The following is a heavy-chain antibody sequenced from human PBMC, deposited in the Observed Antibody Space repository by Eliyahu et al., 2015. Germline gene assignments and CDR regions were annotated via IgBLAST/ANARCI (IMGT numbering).Heavy chain of an antibody. CDR3: AHSGVVGAARGPSWYFDL. CDR2: IYWNDDK. J-gene: IGHJ2*01. Sequence: QITLKESGPTLVKPTQTLTLTCTFSGFSLSTSGVGVGWIRQPPGKALEWLALIYWNDDKRYSPSLKSRLTITKDTSKNQVVLTMTNMDPVDTATYYCAHSGVVGAARGPSWYFDLWGRGTLVTVSS. V-gene: IGHV2-5*01. CDR1: GFSLSTSGVG. D-gene: IGHD1-26*01.